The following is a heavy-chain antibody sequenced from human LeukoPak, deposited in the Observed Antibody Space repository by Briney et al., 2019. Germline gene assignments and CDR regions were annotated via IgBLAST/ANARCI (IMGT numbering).Heavy chain of an antibody. Sequence: PGGSLRLSCAASGFTVSSNYMSWVRQAPGKGLEWVSVIYSGGSTYYADSVKGRFTISRDNAKNSLYLQMNSLRAEDTAVYYCARNTYYYFDYWGQGTLVTVSS. V-gene: IGHV3-53*01. CDR1: GFTVSSNY. CDR2: IYSGGST. D-gene: IGHD2-21*01. J-gene: IGHJ4*02. CDR3: ARNTYYYFDY.